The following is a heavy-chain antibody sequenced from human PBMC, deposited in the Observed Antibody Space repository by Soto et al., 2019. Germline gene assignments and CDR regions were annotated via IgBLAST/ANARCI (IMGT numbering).Heavy chain of an antibody. Sequence: SETLSLTCTVSGGSISSYYWSWIRQPPGKGLEWIGYIYCSGSTNYNPSLKSRVTISVDTSKNQFSLKLSSVTAADTAVYYCARDDGDYWGQGTLVTVS. CDR3: ARDDGDY. V-gene: IGHV4-59*01. J-gene: IGHJ4*02. CDR2: IYCSGST. CDR1: GGSISSYY.